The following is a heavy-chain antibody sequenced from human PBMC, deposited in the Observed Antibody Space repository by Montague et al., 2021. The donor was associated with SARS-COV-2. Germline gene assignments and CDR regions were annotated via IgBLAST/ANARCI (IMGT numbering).Heavy chain of an antibody. V-gene: IGHV3-48*03. J-gene: IGHJ6*02. CDR3: ARDRDWDDWCGMDV. D-gene: IGHD2-21*01. Sequence: SRSISWEASGFIFSSYEMNWVRQAPGKGLEWISYISSSGGGSTKHYTDSVKGRFTISRDNAKNSLYLQMNSLRVEDTAIYYCARDRDWDDWCGMDVWGQGTTVTVSS. CDR1: GFIFSSYE. CDR2: ISSSGGGSTK.